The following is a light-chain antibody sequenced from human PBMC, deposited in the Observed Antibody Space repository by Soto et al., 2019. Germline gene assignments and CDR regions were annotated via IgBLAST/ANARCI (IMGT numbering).Light chain of an antibody. CDR2: GAS. V-gene: IGKV3-20*01. CDR1: QSVSSSY. J-gene: IGKJ2*01. Sequence: EIVLTQSPGTLSLSPGERATLSCRASQSVSSSYLAWYQQKPGQAPRLLIYGASSRATGIPDRFSGSGSGTDFTLTISSLEPEDFEVYYCQQYGSSYTFGQGTKLEIK. CDR3: QQYGSSYT.